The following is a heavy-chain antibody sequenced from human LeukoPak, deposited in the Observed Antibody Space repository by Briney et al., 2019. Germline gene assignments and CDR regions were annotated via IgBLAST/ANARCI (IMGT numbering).Heavy chain of an antibody. CDR3: ARGVVDTAMVYYYYYYMDV. D-gene: IGHD5-18*01. J-gene: IGHJ6*03. Sequence: PGGSLRLSCAASGFTFSSYGMSWVRQAPGKGLEWVSVVSNTGDSKYYADSVKGRFAVSRDNSKNMLYLQMNSLRVEDTAVYYCARGVVDTAMVYYYYYYMDVWGKGTTVTVSS. CDR2: VSNTGDSK. V-gene: IGHV3-23*01. CDR1: GFTFSSYG.